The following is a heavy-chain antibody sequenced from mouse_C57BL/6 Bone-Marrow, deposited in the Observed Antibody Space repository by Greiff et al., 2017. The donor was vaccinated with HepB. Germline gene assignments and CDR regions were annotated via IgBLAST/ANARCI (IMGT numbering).Heavy chain of an antibody. V-gene: IGHV2-2*01. Sequence: VQLQQSGPGLVQPSQSLSITCTVSGFSLTSYGVHWVRQSPGKGLEWLGVIWSGGSTDYNAAFISRLSISKDNSKSQVFFKMNSLQAYDTDIYYWSRTPPPSTVVPHWYFDVWGTGTTVTVSS. CDR1: GFSLTSYG. CDR2: IWSGGST. CDR3: SRTPPPSTVVPHWYFDV. D-gene: IGHD1-1*01. J-gene: IGHJ1*03.